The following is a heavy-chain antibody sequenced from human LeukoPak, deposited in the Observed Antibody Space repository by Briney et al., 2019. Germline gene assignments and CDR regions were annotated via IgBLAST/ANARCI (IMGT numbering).Heavy chain of an antibody. CDR2: IIPTFGTA. D-gene: IGHD5-18*01. Sequence: SVKVSCKAFGGTFSSYAISWVRQAPGRGLEWMGGIIPTFGTANYAQKFQGRVTITADKSTSTAYMELSSLRSEDTAVYYCASSDYGVDTAMVGGYYFDYWGQGTLVTVSS. V-gene: IGHV1-69*06. CDR1: GGTFSSYA. CDR3: ASSDYGVDTAMVGGYYFDY. J-gene: IGHJ4*02.